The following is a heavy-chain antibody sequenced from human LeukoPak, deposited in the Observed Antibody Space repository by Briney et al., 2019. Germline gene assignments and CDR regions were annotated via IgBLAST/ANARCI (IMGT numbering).Heavy chain of an antibody. CDR3: ARESYYYGSGSYTH. J-gene: IGHJ4*02. CDR2: INHSGST. D-gene: IGHD3-10*01. CDR1: GGSFSGYY. Sequence: SETLSLTCAVSGGSFSGYYWSWIRQPPGKGLEWIGEINHSGSTNYNPSLKSRVTISVDTSKNQFSLKLSSVTAADTAVYYCARESYYYGSGSYTHWGRGTLVTVSS. V-gene: IGHV4-34*01.